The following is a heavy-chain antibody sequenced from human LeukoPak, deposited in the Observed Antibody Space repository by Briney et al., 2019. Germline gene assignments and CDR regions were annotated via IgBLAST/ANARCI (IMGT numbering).Heavy chain of an antibody. CDR2: ISGSGGST. CDR3: VKDPMVRVREPLFDY. D-gene: IGHD3-10*01. V-gene: IGHV3-23*01. CDR1: GFTFSSCA. Sequence: GGSLRLSCAASGFTFSSCAMSWVRQAPGKGLEWVSAISGSGGSTYYADSVKGRFTISRDNSKSTLYLQMNSLRAEDTAVYYCVKDPMVRVREPLFDYWGQGTLVTVSS. J-gene: IGHJ4*02.